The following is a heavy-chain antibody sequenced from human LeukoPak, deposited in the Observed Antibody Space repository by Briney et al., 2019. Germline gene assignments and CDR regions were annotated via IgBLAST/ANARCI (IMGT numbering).Heavy chain of an antibody. D-gene: IGHD3-22*01. CDR3: AKVGYYDSSGYPDY. Sequence: GGSLRLSCAASGFTFSTSAMTWVRQAPGRGLEWVSIIGGTDGSTYYADSVKGRFTISRDNSKNTLYLQMNSLRAEDTAVYYCAKVGYYDSSGYPDYWGQGTLVTVSS. V-gene: IGHV3-23*01. CDR2: IGGTDGST. J-gene: IGHJ4*02. CDR1: GFTFSTSA.